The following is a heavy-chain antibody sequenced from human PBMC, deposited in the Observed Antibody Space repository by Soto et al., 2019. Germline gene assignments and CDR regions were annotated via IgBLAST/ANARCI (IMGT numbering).Heavy chain of an antibody. D-gene: IGHD3-3*01. J-gene: IGHJ5*02. CDR3: ARASTYYDFWSGYSHWFDP. V-gene: IGHV4-59*01. CDR1: GGSISSYY. CDR2: IYYSGST. Sequence: PSETLSLTCTVSGGSISSYYWSWIRQPPGKGLEWIGYIYYSGSTNYNPSLKSRVTISVDTSKNQFSLKLSSVTAADTAVYYCARASTYYDFWSGYSHWFDPWGQGTLVTVSS.